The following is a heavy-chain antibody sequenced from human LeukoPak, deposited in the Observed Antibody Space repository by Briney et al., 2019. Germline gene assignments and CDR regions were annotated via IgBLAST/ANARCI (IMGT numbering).Heavy chain of an antibody. CDR2: IVDSGGST. J-gene: IGHJ4*02. D-gene: IGHD1-26*01. CDR1: GFTFSSYA. Sequence: GWSLRLSCAASGFTFSSYAMSWVRQAPGKGLEWVSGIVDSGGSTYYADSVKGRSTISRDNSKNTLYLQMNSLRAEDTAVYYCAKGSSGSGSYRFDNWGQGTLVTVSS. V-gene: IGHV3-23*01. CDR3: AKGSSGSGSYRFDN.